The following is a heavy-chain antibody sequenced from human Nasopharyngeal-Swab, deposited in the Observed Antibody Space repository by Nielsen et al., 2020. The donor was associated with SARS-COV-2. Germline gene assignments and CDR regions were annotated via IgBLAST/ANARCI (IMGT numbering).Heavy chain of an antibody. CDR2: IKQDGSEK. CDR1: GFTFSGYW. Sequence: GESLKISCAAPGFTFSGYWMSWVRQAPGKGLEWVANIKQDGSEKYYVDSVKGRFTISRDNAKNSLYLQMNSLRAEDTAVYYCARGGFWSGYSSYDYWGQGTLVTVSS. CDR3: ARGGFWSGYSSYDY. J-gene: IGHJ4*02. V-gene: IGHV3-7*04. D-gene: IGHD3-3*01.